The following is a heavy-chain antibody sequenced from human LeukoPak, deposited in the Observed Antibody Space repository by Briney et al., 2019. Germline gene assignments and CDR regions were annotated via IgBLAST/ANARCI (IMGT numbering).Heavy chain of an antibody. D-gene: IGHD6-19*01. J-gene: IGHJ4*02. CDR1: GFTFGDYA. Sequence: PGGSLRLSCTASGFTFGDYAMSWFRQAPGKGLEWVAFIRSKIYGGTTEYAASVKGRFTISRDDSKSIAYLQMNSLNTEDTAVYYCTRDQYSSGWYDILFDYWGQGTLVTVSS. CDR3: TRDQYSSGWYDILFDY. V-gene: IGHV3-49*03. CDR2: IRSKIYGGTT.